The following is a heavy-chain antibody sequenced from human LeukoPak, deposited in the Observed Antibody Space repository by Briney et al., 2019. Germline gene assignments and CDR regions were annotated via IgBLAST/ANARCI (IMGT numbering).Heavy chain of an antibody. CDR1: GYTFTSYY. V-gene: IGHV1-46*01. Sequence: ASVKVSCKASGYTFTSYYMHWVRQAPGQGLEWMGIINPSGSSTSYAQKFQGRVTMTRDTSTSTVYMELSSLRSEDTAVYYCERDLEGGEGSYVNGGGSDYWGQGTLVTVSS. D-gene: IGHD3-10*01. CDR2: INPSGSST. J-gene: IGHJ4*02. CDR3: ERDLEGGEGSYVNGGGSDY.